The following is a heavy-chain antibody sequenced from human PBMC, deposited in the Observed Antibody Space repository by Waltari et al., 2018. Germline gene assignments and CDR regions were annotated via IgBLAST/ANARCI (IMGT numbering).Heavy chain of an antibody. J-gene: IGHJ4*02. V-gene: IGHV1-69*04. CDR1: GGTFSSYA. CDR2: IIPILGIA. CDR3: AREAAQLSYFDY. D-gene: IGHD6-25*01. Sequence: QVQLVQSGAEVKKPGSSVKVSCKASGGTFSSYAISWVRQAPGQGLEWMGGIIPILGIANYAQKFQGRVTITADESTSTAYMELSSLRSEDTAGYYCAREAAQLSYFDYWGQGTLVTVSS.